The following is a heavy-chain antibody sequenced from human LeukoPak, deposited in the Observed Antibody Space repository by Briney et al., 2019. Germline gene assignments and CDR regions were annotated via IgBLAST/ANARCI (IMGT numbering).Heavy chain of an antibody. CDR3: ARVLDYSNDYYHYYMDV. CDR2: MNPNSGNT. J-gene: IGHJ6*03. CDR1: GYTFTSYD. D-gene: IGHD4-11*01. V-gene: IGHV1-8*01. Sequence: ASVKVSCKASGYTFTSYDINWVRQATGQGLEWMGWMNPNSGNTGYAQKFQGRVTMTRNTSISTAYMELSSLRSEDTAVYYCARVLDYSNDYYHYYMDVWGKGTTVTVSS.